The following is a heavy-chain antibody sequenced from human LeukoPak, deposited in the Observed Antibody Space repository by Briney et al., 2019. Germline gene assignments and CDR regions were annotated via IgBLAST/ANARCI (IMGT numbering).Heavy chain of an antibody. CDR3: ARRSGSYQAYYFEY. CDR2: IYYSGST. J-gene: IGHJ4*02. CDR1: GGSISSYY. Sequence: ASETLALTCTVSGGSISSYYWNWIRQPPGKGLEWIGYIYYSGSTNYNPSLKSRVTISVDTSKNQFSLKLSSVTAADTAVYYCARRSGSYQAYYFEYWGQGTLVTVSS. D-gene: IGHD1-26*01. V-gene: IGHV4-59*08.